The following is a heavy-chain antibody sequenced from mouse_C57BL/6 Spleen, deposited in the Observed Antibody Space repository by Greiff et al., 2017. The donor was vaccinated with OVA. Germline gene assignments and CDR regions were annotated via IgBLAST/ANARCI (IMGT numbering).Heavy chain of an antibody. Sequence: QVQLKQSGAELVRPGASVTLSCKASGYTFTDYEMHWVKQTPVHGLEWIGAIDTETGGTAYNQKFKGKAILTADKSSSTAYMELRSLTSEDSAVYYCRIYYYGSSLMGYWGQGTSVTVSS. V-gene: IGHV1-15*01. CDR2: IDTETGGT. D-gene: IGHD1-1*01. CDR1: GYTFTDYE. CDR3: RIYYYGSSLMGY. J-gene: IGHJ4*01.